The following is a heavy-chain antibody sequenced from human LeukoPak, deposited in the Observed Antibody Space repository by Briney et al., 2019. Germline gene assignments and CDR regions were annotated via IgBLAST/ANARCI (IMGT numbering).Heavy chain of an antibody. CDR2: IYYSGST. D-gene: IGHD6-13*01. Sequence: SETLSLICTVSGGSISSSSYYWGWIRQPPGKGLEWIGSIYYSGSTYYNPSLKSRVTISVDTSKNQFSLKLSSVTAADTAVYYCARHVAGKGPGLFDYWGQGTLVTVSS. CDR1: GGSISSSSYY. CDR3: ARHVAGKGPGLFDY. J-gene: IGHJ4*02. V-gene: IGHV4-39*01.